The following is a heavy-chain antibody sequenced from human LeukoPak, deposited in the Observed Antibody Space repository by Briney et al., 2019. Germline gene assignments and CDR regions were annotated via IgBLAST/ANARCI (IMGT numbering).Heavy chain of an antibody. Sequence: GGSLRLSCAASGFTFDDSAMHWVRQVPGKGLELVSGISWNSGIIDYADSVKGRFTISRDNAKNSLYLQMNNLRPDDTDFYYCAKAPPYYSDSSGYFQHWGQGTLVTVSS. V-gene: IGHV3-9*01. CDR2: ISWNSGII. D-gene: IGHD3-22*01. J-gene: IGHJ1*01. CDR3: AKAPPYYSDSSGYFQH. CDR1: GFTFDDSA.